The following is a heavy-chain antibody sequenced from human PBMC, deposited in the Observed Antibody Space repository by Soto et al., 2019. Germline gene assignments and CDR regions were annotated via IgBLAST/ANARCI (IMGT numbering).Heavy chain of an antibody. CDR1: GFIYSSCA. CDR3: VKDRSETWSFDY. J-gene: IGHJ4*02. CDR2: VSHDGTLY. Sequence: QVQQVESGGGVVQPGRSLRLSCSASGFIYSSCAMHWVRQVPGKGLEWLAVVSHDGTLYPYADSVKGRFTISRDNSRKMLYLQMNSLRPDDTAVYYCVKDRSETWSFDYWGQGTLVTVSS. D-gene: IGHD2-15*01. V-gene: IGHV3-30*18.